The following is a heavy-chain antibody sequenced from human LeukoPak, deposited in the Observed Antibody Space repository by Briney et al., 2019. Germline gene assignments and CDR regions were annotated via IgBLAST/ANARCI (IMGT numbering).Heavy chain of an antibody. CDR2: IIPIFGTA. Sequence: ASVKVSCKASGGTFSSYAISWVRQAPGQGLEWMGGIIPIFGTANYAQKFQGRVTITTDEPTSTAYMELSSLRSEDTAVYYCARGMVVGGFTFDIWGQGTMVTVSS. D-gene: IGHD3-22*01. CDR3: ARGMVVGGFTFDI. V-gene: IGHV1-69*05. CDR1: GGTFSSYA. J-gene: IGHJ3*02.